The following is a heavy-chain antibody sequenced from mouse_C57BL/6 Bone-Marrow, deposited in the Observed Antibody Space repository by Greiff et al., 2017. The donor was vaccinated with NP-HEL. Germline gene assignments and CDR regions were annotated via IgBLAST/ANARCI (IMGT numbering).Heavy chain of an antibody. J-gene: IGHJ3*01. CDR2: IYPRDGST. D-gene: IGHD1-1*01. V-gene: IGHV1-85*01. CDR3: AREACYYGSAPWFAY. CDR1: GYTFTSYD. Sequence: QVQLQQSGPELVKPGASVKLSCKASGYTFTSYDINWVKQRPGQGLEWIGWIYPRDGSTKYNEKFKGKATLTVDTSSSTAYMELHSLTSEDSAVYFCAREACYYGSAPWFAYWGQGTLVTVSA.